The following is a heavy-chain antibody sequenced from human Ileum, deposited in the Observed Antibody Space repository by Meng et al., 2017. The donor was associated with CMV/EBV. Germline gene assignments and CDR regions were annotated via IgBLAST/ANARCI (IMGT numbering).Heavy chain of an antibody. V-gene: IGHV3-49*04. J-gene: IGHJ4*02. D-gene: IGHD1-26*01. CDR2: VRRQAFGATT. Sequence: GESLKISCTASGFNFGDYAMSWVRQAPGQGLEWVGFVRRQAFGATTDYAASVKGRFTMSRDDSKTIAYLQMNSLKTEDTAVYYCARHFTYSGIDYWGQGTLVTVSS. CDR3: ARHFTYSGIDY. CDR1: GFNFGDYA.